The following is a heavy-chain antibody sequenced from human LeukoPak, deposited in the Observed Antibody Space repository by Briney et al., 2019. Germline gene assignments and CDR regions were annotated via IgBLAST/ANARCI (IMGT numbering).Heavy chain of an antibody. CDR3: ARGHAYGDPPPLDY. Sequence: SETLSLTCTVSGYSINSGYYWGWIRQPPGKGLEWIGSIYHSGSTYYNPSLKSRVTISVDTSKNQFSMKLSSVTAADTAVYYCARGHAYGDPPPLDYWGQGTLVTVSS. CDR1: GYSINSGYY. D-gene: IGHD4-17*01. J-gene: IGHJ4*02. V-gene: IGHV4-38-2*02. CDR2: IYHSGST.